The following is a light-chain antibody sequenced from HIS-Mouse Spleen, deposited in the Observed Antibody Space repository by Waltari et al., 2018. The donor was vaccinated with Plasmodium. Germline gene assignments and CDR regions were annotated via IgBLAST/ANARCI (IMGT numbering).Light chain of an antibody. CDR1: QSISSW. J-gene: IGKJ1*01. CDR3: QQYNSYST. Sequence: DIQITHSPSTLSSSVGNRLTITCRASQSISSWLAWYQQKPGKAPKLLIYKASSLESGVPSRFSGSGSGTEFTLTISSLQPDDFATYYCQQYNSYSTFGQGTKVEIK. V-gene: IGKV1-5*03. CDR2: KAS.